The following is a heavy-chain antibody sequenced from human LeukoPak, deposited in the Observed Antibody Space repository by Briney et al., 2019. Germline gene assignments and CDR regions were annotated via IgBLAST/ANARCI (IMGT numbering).Heavy chain of an antibody. J-gene: IGHJ4*02. CDR3: ARADREGVTPFGY. CDR2: IYYSGST. CDR1: GGSISSYY. V-gene: IGHV4-59*01. Sequence: NPSETLSLTCTVSGGSISSYYWSWLRQPPGKGLEWIGYIYYSGSTNYNPSLKSRVTISVDTSKNQFSLKLSSVTAADTAVYYCARADREGVTPFGYWGQGTLVTVSS. D-gene: IGHD4-23*01.